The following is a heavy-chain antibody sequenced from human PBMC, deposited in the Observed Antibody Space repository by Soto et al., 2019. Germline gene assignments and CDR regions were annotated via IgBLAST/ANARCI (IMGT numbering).Heavy chain of an antibody. D-gene: IGHD3-3*02. CDR2: IYSGGST. CDR1: GFTVSSNY. J-gene: IGHJ6*03. V-gene: IGHV3-66*01. CDR3: AILPPIFGVVTIQDYYMDV. Sequence: GSLRLSCAASGFTVSSNYMSWVRQAPGKGLEWVSVIYSGGSTYYADSVKGRFTISRDNSKNTLYLQMNSLRSEDTAVYYCAILPPIFGVVTIQDYYMDVWGKGTTVTVSS.